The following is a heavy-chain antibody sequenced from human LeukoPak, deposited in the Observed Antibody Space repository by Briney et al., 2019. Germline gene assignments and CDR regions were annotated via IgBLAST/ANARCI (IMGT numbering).Heavy chain of an antibody. D-gene: IGHD3-22*01. CDR2: ISGSGGST. J-gene: IGHJ4*02. V-gene: IGHV3-23*01. CDR3: AKDPKFDYDIDY. CDR1: GFTFSSYA. Sequence: GGSLRLPCAASGFTFSSYAMSWVRQAPGKGLEWVSAISGSGGSTYYADSVKGRFTISRDNSKNTLYLQMNSLRAEDTAVYYCAKDPKFDYDIDYWGQGTLVTVSS.